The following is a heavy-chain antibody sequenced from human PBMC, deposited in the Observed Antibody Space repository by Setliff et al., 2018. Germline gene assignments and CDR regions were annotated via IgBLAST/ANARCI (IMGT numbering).Heavy chain of an antibody. J-gene: IGHJ4*02. CDR2: IYSSGST. Sequence: LSLTCTVSGGSISSHYWSWIRQPPGKELEWIGYIYSSGSTNYNPSLKGRVTISVDMSKNQFSLELSSVTAADTAVYYCACLQGGGQDFWGQGTLVTVSS. CDR3: ACLQGGGQDF. D-gene: IGHD3-16*01. CDR1: GGSISSHY. V-gene: IGHV4-59*11.